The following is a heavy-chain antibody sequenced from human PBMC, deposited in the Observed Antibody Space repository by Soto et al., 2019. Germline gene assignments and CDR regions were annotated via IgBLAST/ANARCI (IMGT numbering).Heavy chain of an antibody. CDR3: ARAIPYGSGSYYDGMDV. D-gene: IGHD3-10*01. CDR1: GGSISSYY. Sequence: PSETLSLTCTVSGGSISSYYWSWIRQPPGKGLEWIGYIYYSGSTNYNPSLKSRVTISVDTSKNQFSLKLSSVTAAVTAVYYCARAIPYGSGSYYDGMDVWGQGTTVTVS. CDR2: IYYSGST. J-gene: IGHJ6*02. V-gene: IGHV4-59*01.